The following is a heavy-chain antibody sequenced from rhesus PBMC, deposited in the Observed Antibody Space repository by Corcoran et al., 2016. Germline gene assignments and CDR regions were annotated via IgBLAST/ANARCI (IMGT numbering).Heavy chain of an antibody. CDR2: IFGSGSST. J-gene: IGHJ4*01. CDR1: GRSIRATY. V-gene: IGHV4-169*02. D-gene: IGHD2-2*01. Sequence: QLQLQESGPGLVKPSATLSVTCAVSGRSIRATYWSWFSPAPGQGLEWIGDIFGSGSSTNYNPSLKSRVTLSADTSKNQRSLNLRSVTAADTAVYYCAREDCSGTTCYEADYWGQGVLVTVSS. CDR3: AREDCSGTTCYEADY.